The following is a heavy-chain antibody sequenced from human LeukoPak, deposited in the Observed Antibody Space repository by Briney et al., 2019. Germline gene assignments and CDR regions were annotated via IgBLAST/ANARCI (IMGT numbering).Heavy chain of an antibody. CDR3: VRISTLIAGGY. CDR1: RFTFRRYS. D-gene: IGHD2-21*01. V-gene: IGHV3-7*01. J-gene: IGHJ4*02. CDR2: INQDGSEK. Sequence: PGGSLRLSCAASRFTFRRYSMTWVRQAPGKGLEWVANINQDGSEKNYVDSVKGRFTISRDNAKNSLNLQMNSLRAEDTAIHYCVRISTLIAGGYWGQGTLVTVSS.